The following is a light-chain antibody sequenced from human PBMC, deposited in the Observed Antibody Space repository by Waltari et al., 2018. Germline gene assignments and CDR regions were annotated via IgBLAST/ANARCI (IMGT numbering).Light chain of an antibody. J-gene: IGLJ2*01. Sequence: QSALTQPASVSGSPGQSIAISCTGTSSDVGGYNYVSWYQQHPGKAPKLMIYDVSNRHSGVSTRFSGSKSGNTASLTISGLQAEDEADYYCSSYTSSSSVVFGGGTKLTVL. V-gene: IGLV2-14*03. CDR2: DVS. CDR1: SSDVGGYNY. CDR3: SSYTSSSSVV.